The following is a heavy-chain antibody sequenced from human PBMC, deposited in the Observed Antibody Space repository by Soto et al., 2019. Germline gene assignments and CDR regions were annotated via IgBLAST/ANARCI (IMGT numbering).Heavy chain of an antibody. Sequence: QLLESGGGLVQPGGSLRVSCAASGFSFSTHDMGWVRQAPGKGLGWVSTRSISGGTYYEDSVKGRFTISRDKSKKTMYLQMNSVRAEYTAVYYCAKGLDTGWYFFDIWGQGTMVTVSS. CDR3: AKGLDTGWYFFDI. V-gene: IGHV3-23*01. J-gene: IGHJ4*02. D-gene: IGHD6-19*01. CDR2: RSISGGT. CDR1: GFSFSTHD.